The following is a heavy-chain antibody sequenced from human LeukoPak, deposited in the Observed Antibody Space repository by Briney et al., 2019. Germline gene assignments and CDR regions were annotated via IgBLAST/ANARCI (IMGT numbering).Heavy chain of an antibody. CDR1: GFTVSRNY. V-gene: IGHV3-23*01. D-gene: IGHD6-6*01. Sequence: PGGSLRLSCAASGFTVSRNYMSWVRQAPGKGLEWVSAISGSGGSTYYADSVKGRFTISRDNSKNTLYLQMNSLRAEDTAVYYCAKDRYSSSRNYYGMDVWGQGTTVTVSS. CDR2: ISGSGGST. CDR3: AKDRYSSSRNYYGMDV. J-gene: IGHJ6*02.